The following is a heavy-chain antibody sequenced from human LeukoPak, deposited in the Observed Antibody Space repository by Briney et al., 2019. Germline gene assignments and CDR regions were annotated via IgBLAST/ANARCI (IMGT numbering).Heavy chain of an antibody. CDR1: GGSISSYY. CDR3: ARHTAAYSSSSALDY. Sequence: PSGTLSLTCTVSGGSISSYYWSWIRQPPGKGLEWIGYIYTSGSTNYNPSLKSRVTISVDTSKNQFSLKLSSVTAADTAVYYCARHTAAYSSSSALDYWGQGTLVTVSS. J-gene: IGHJ4*02. D-gene: IGHD6-6*01. V-gene: IGHV4-4*09. CDR2: IYTSGST.